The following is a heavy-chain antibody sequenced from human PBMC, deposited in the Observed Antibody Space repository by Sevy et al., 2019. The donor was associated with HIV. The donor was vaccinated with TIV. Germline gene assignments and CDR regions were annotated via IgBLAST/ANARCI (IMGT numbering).Heavy chain of an antibody. Sequence: GGSLRLSCAASEFTFSDYSTHWVRQAPGKGLEWVATISYDGSNKHYADSVKGRFTLSRDNSKNSLFLQMNSLRAEDTAVYYCALERLSSNVAEYFQNWGQGTLVTVSS. CDR1: EFTFSDYS. CDR2: ISYDGSNK. D-gene: IGHD1-1*01. J-gene: IGHJ1*01. V-gene: IGHV3-30-3*01. CDR3: ALERLSSNVAEYFQN.